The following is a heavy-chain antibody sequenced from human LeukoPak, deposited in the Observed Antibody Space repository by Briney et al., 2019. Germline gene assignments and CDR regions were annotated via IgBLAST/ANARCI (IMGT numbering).Heavy chain of an antibody. CDR3: ARESGSLMVVTPQYYYYMDV. Sequence: ASVKVSCKASGGTFSSYAISWVRQAPGQGREWMGRIIPIFGTANYAQKFQGRVTITTDESTSTAYIELSSLRSEDTAVYYCARESGSLMVVTPQYYYYMDVWGKGTTVTVSS. V-gene: IGHV1-69*05. CDR1: GGTFSSYA. CDR2: IIPIFGTA. J-gene: IGHJ6*03. D-gene: IGHD2-8*01.